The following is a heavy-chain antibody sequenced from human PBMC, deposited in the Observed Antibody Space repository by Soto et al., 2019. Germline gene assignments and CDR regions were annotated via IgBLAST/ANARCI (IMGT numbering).Heavy chain of an antibody. J-gene: IGHJ4*02. CDR1: GFTFSSYA. CDR3: AKENGYSSSWFEFDY. CDR2: VSASGLST. D-gene: IGHD6-13*01. V-gene: IGHV3-23*01. Sequence: RGSLRLSCAASGFTFSSYAMSWVRQAPGKGLEWVSGVSASGLSTDYADPVKGRFYISRDNSKNTVSLHMNSLRAEDTAVYYCAKENGYSSSWFEFDYWGQGTLVTVSS.